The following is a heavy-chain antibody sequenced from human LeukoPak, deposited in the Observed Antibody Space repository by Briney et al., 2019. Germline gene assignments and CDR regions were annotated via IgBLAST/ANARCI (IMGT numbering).Heavy chain of an antibody. CDR1: GGSISSYH. Sequence: PSETLSLTCTVSGGSISSYHWSWIRQPPGKGLEWIGYIYYSGITNYNPSLKSRVTMSVDMSKNQFSLKLSSVTAADTAVYYCASSYSSDWYSRWIDYWGQGTLVTVSS. V-gene: IGHV4-59*01. D-gene: IGHD6-19*01. CDR3: ASSYSSDWYSRWIDY. CDR2: IYYSGIT. J-gene: IGHJ4*02.